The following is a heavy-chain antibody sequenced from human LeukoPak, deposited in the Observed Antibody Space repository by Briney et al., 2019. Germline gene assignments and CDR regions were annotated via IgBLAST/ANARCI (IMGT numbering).Heavy chain of an antibody. D-gene: IGHD6-19*01. Sequence: SETLSLTCTVSGGSISSYYWSWIRQPPGKGLEWIGYIYYSGSTNYNPSLKSRVTISVDTSKNQFSLKLSSVTAADTAVYYCARAFTSASGWYYFDYWGQGTLVTVPS. CDR3: ARAFTSASGWYYFDY. V-gene: IGHV4-59*01. CDR2: IYYSGST. J-gene: IGHJ4*02. CDR1: GGSISSYY.